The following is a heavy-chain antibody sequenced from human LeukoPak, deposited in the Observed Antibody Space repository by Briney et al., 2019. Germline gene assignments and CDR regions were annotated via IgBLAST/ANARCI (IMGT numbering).Heavy chain of an antibody. J-gene: IGHJ4*02. V-gene: IGHV3-53*01. CDR3: ARRAGGYSHPYDY. CDR1: GFTVSGNY. D-gene: IGHD4-23*01. Sequence: GSLRRSCAVSGFTVSGNYMSWVRQAPGKGLEWVSLIYSGGTTYYADSVKGRFTISRDNSKNTLYLQMNSLRAEDTAVYYCARRAGGYSHPYDYWGQGILVTVSS. CDR2: IYSGGTT.